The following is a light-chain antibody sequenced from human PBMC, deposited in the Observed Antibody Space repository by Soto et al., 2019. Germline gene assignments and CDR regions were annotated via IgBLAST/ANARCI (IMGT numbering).Light chain of an antibody. J-gene: IGKJ2*01. CDR2: GAS. V-gene: IGKV1-39*01. Sequence: IQMTQSPSSLSASVGARVTVTCRASQSINIYLNWYQQKPGKAPTLLIYGASSLQSGVPSRFSGGGSRTDFTLTISSLQPEDFATYYCQQSYRSPYTFGQGTKLEIK. CDR1: QSINIY. CDR3: QQSYRSPYT.